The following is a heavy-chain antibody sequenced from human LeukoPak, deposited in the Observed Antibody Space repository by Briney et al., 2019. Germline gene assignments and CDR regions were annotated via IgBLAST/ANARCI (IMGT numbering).Heavy chain of an antibody. D-gene: IGHD3-10*01. Sequence: SETLSLTCTVSGGSISSGDYYWSWIRQPPGKGLEWIGYIYYSGSTYYNPSLKSRVTISVDTSKNQFSLKLSSVTAADTAVYYCASRNSGSYSQLDYWGQGTLDTVSS. CDR3: ASRNSGSYSQLDY. V-gene: IGHV4-30-4*08. CDR2: IYYSGST. CDR1: GGSISSGDYY. J-gene: IGHJ4*02.